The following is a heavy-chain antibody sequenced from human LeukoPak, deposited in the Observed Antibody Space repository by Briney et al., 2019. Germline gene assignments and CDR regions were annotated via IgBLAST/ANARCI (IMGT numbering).Heavy chain of an antibody. CDR1: GYTFTGYY. CDR2: INPNSGGT. V-gene: IGHV1-2*02. CDR3: ARDAYCSGGSCYSWFDP. D-gene: IGHD2-15*01. J-gene: IGHJ5*02. Sequence: ASVKVSCKASGYTFTGYYMHWVRQAPGQGLEWMGWINPNSGGTNYAQKFQGRVTMTRDTSISTAYMELSRLRSDDTAVYYCARDAYCSGGSCYSWFDPWGQGTLVTVSS.